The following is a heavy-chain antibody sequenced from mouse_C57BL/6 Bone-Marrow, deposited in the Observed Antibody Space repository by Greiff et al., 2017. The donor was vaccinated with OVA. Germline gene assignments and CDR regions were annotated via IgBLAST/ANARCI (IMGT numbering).Heavy chain of an antibody. CDR2: INPNNGGT. CDR1: GYTFTDYT. Sequence: SGPELVKPGASVKIPCKASGYTFTDYTMDWVKQSHGQSLEWIGDINPNNGGTIYNQKFKGKATLTVDKSSSTAYMELRSLTAADTAVDYGARKSDYGNPDDWGQGTTLTVSS. D-gene: IGHD2-1*01. V-gene: IGHV1-18*01. J-gene: IGHJ2*01. CDR3: ARKSDYGNPDD.